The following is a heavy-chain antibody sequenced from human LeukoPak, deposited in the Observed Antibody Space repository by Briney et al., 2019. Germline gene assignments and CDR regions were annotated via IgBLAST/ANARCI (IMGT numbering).Heavy chain of an antibody. CDR3: ARAPYSGSYFWFDP. J-gene: IGHJ5*02. V-gene: IGHV4-59*01. CDR1: GGSLSGYY. Sequence: SETLSLTCTVSGGSLSGYYWSWIRQPPGKGLEWIGYIYHNGDTDYNRSLKTRITISVDTSKNQVSLKLNSVTAADTAVYYCARAPYSGSYFWFDPWGQGTLVTVSS. D-gene: IGHD1-26*01. CDR2: IYHNGDT.